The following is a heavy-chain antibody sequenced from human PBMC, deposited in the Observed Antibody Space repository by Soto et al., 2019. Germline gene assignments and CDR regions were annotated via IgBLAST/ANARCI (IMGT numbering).Heavy chain of an antibody. CDR2: ISYDGSNI. CDR1: GFTFSSYA. CDR3: ARDSRATGAGAFDI. J-gene: IGHJ3*02. Sequence: QVQLVESGGGVVQPGRSLRLSCAASGFTFSSYAMHWVRQAPGKGLEWVAVISYDGSNIYNADSVKGRFTISRDNSKNTLYMQMNSLRAEDMAAHYCARDSRATGAGAFDIWGLGTMVTVSS. D-gene: IGHD1-26*01. V-gene: IGHV3-30-3*01.